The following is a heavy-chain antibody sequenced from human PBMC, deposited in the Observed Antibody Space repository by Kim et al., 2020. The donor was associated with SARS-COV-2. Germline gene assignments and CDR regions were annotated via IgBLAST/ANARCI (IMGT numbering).Heavy chain of an antibody. CDR1: GFTFSSYG. CDR2: IWYDGSNK. D-gene: IGHD1-26*01. V-gene: IGHV3-33*01. J-gene: IGHJ4*02. Sequence: GGSLRLSCAASGFTFSSYGMHWVRQAPGKGLEWVAVIWYDGSNKYYADSVKGRFTISRDNSKNTLYLQMNSLRAEDTAVYYCARDRTGTKFYSGSSHFYYWGQGTLVTVSS. CDR3: ARDRTGTKFYSGSSHFYY.